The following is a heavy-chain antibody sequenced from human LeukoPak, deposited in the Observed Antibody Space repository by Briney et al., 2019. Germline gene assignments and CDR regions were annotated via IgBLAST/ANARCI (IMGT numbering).Heavy chain of an antibody. Sequence: PGGSLRLSCAASGFTFSSYAMGWVRQAPGKGPEWVSSISGSGGHTYFAVSVKGRFTISRDNSKNTLYLQMNGLRAEDTAVYYCARGMVGATYFDYWGQGTLVTVSS. J-gene: IGHJ4*02. D-gene: IGHD1-26*01. CDR1: GFTFSSYA. CDR2: ISGSGGHT. CDR3: ARGMVGATYFDY. V-gene: IGHV3-23*01.